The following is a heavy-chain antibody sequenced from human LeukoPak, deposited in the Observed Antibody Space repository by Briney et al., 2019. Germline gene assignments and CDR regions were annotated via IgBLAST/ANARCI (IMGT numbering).Heavy chain of an antibody. CDR1: GXSISGYY. CDR3: ARGYCSGGSCYIFDY. D-gene: IGHD2-15*01. Sequence: SETLSLTWTVSGXSISGYYGSWIRQPAGKGREWIGRIYTSGSTNYNPSLKSRVTMSVDTSKNQFSLRLTSVTAADTAVYYCARGYCSGGSCYIFDYWGPGTLVTVSS. J-gene: IGHJ4*02. CDR2: IYTSGST. V-gene: IGHV4-4*07.